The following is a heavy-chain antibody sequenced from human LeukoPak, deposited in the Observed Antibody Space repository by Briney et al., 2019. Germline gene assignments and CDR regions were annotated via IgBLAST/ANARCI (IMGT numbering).Heavy chain of an antibody. V-gene: IGHV1-24*01. CDR3: ATARRWSGYFRNWFDP. CDR1: GYTLTELS. J-gene: IGHJ5*02. Sequence: ASVTVSFKVSGYTLTELSMHWVRQAPGKGLEWMGGFDPEDGETIYAQKFQGRVTMTEDTSTDTAYMELSSLRSEDTAVYYCATARRWSGYFRNWFDPWGQGTLVTVSS. D-gene: IGHD3-3*01. CDR2: FDPEDGET.